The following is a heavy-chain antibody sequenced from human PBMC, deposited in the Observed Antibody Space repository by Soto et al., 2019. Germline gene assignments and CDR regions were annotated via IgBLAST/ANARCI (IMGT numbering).Heavy chain of an antibody. CDR1: GGSFSGYY. CDR3: ARGLSVQYNWNDETDYYYYMDV. J-gene: IGHJ6*03. Sequence: SETLSLTCAVYGGSFSGYYWSWIRQPPGKGLEWIGEINHSGSTNYNPSLKSRVTISVDTSKNQFSLKLSSVTAADTAVYYCARGLSVQYNWNDETDYYYYMDVWGKGTTVTVSS. D-gene: IGHD1-1*01. CDR2: INHSGST. V-gene: IGHV4-34*01.